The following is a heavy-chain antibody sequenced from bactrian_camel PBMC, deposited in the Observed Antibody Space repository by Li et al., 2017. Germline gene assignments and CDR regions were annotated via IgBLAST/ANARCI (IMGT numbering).Heavy chain of an antibody. CDR3: AADEDAYGASWTTQDEYAY. CDR2: IDIGGGGNT. D-gene: IGHD3*01. Sequence: VQLVESGGGSVQAGGSLRLSCAASGYAARSYYMGWFRQVSGTEREGVAGIDIGGGGNTYYADSVKGRFTISQVEGKNTVYLHMNRVKAEDTAMYYCAADEDAYGASWTTQDEYAYWGQGTQVTVS. V-gene: IGHV3S40*01. J-gene: IGHJ4*01. CDR1: GYAARSYY.